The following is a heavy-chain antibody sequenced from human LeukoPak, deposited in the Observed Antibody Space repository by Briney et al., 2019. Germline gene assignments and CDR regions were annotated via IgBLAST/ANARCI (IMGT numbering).Heavy chain of an antibody. D-gene: IGHD6-6*01. CDR2: IHSSGST. Sequence: SETLSLTCSVSSGSITSDYWSWIRQPAGERLEWVGRIHSSGSTNYNPSLKSRVTMSLDTAKNQVSLRLNAVTDADTAVYYCARVTPTRQRYFDYWGQGTLVTVSS. CDR3: ARVTPTRQRYFDY. V-gene: IGHV4-4*07. J-gene: IGHJ4*02. CDR1: SGSITSDY.